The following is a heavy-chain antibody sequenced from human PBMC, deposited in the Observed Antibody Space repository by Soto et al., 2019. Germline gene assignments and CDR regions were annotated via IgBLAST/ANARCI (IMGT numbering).Heavy chain of an antibody. CDR3: AKDIVVVPAAIAPSLLGRSYYYYGMDV. CDR1: GFTLTRSA. CDR2: ISAGGGGT. D-gene: IGHD2-2*02. V-gene: IGHV3-23*01. J-gene: IGHJ6*02. Sequence: PGGSLRLSCAGSGFTLTRSAVSWVRQAPGKGLEWVSGISAGGGGTYYADSVKGRFTISRDNSKNTLYLQMNSLRAEDTAVYYCAKDIVVVPAAIAPSLLGRSYYYYGMDVWGQGTTVTVSS.